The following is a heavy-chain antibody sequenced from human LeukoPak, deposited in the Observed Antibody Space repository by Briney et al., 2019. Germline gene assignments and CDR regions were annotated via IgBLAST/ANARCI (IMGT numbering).Heavy chain of an antibody. CDR3: TRTTLTGDLYYFDY. CDR1: GFTFNDYA. CDR2: IRSKAYGGTA. Sequence: PGGSLRLSCTASGFTFNDYAMSWIRQAPGKGLEWVGFIRSKAYGGTAGYAASVKGRFTISRDDSKVIAYLQMSSLKTEDTGVYYCTRTTLTGDLYYFDYWGQGTLVTVSS. D-gene: IGHD7-27*01. J-gene: IGHJ4*02. V-gene: IGHV3-49*03.